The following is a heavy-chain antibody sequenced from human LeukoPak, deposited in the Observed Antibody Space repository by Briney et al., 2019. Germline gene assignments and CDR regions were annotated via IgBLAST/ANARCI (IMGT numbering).Heavy chain of an antibody. CDR3: AKDRTVGASYWYFDL. CDR1: GLTFSSHW. D-gene: IGHD1-26*01. V-gene: IGHV3-74*01. Sequence: GGSLRLSCAASGLTFSSHWMHWVRQAPGKGLVWVSRITNDGSSTTYADSVKGRFTISRDSSKNTLFLHMNTLRAEDTAIYYCAKDRTVGASYWYFDLWGRGTLVTVSS. J-gene: IGHJ2*01. CDR2: ITNDGSST.